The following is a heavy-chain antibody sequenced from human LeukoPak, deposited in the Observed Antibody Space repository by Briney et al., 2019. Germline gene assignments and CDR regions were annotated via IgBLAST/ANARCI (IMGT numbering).Heavy chain of an antibody. J-gene: IGHJ6*02. D-gene: IGHD3-3*01. CDR3: ARDRGDYYYGMDV. V-gene: IGHV1-18*01. CDR1: GGTFSSYA. Sequence: ASVKVSCKASGGTFSSYAISWVRQAPGQGLEWMGWISAYNGNTNYAQKLQGRVTMTTDTSTSTAYMELRSLRSDDTAVYYCARDRGDYYYGMDVWGQGTTVTVSS. CDR2: ISAYNGNT.